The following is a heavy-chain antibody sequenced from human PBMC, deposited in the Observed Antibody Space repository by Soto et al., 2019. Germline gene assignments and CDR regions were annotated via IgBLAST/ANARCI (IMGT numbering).Heavy chain of an antibody. V-gene: IGHV3-48*02. D-gene: IGHD3-3*02. CDR2: INGRDGAI. Sequence: LRLSCAASGFSFSVYSMNWVRQAPGKGLEWVSYINGRDGAINYVDSVKGRFTISIDIAKNSLYLQMNSLRDEDTAVYFCARDHLWAFDYWGQGVLVTVSS. CDR3: ARDHLWAFDY. J-gene: IGHJ4*02. CDR1: GFSFSVYS.